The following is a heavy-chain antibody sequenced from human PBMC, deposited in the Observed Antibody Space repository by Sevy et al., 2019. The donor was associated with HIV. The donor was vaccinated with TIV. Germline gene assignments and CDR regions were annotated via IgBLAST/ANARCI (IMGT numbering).Heavy chain of an antibody. Sequence: GGSLRLSCAASGFTFSSYSMNWVRQAPGKGLEWVSFISSSSTYIYYADSVKGRFTVSRDNAKNSLYLQMNSLRAEDTAVYYCARDNGPEMAADGTPLYWGQGTLVTVSP. CDR3: ARDNGPEMAADGTPLY. CDR1: GFTFSSYS. J-gene: IGHJ4*02. V-gene: IGHV3-21*01. CDR2: ISSSSTYI. D-gene: IGHD6-13*01.